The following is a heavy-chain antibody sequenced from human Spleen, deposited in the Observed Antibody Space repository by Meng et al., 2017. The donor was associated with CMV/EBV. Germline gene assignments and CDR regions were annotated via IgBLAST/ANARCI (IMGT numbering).Heavy chain of an antibody. D-gene: IGHD6-19*01. J-gene: IGHJ4*02. CDR3: ARVSSGWDYFDY. CDR1: GGSVSSGGYY. V-gene: IGHV4-31*02. CDR2: IYYSGST. Sequence: QLQESGPGLVKPSQTLSLTWTVSGGSVSSGGYYWTWIRQHPGKGLEWFGHIYYSGSTFYNPSLRRRVIISIDTSKNQFSLNLRSVTAADTAVYYCARVSSGWDYFDYWGQGTLVTVSS.